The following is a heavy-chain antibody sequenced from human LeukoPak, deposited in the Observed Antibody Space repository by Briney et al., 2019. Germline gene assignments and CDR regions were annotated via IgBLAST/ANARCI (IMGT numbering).Heavy chain of an antibody. D-gene: IGHD2-2*01. CDR1: GFTFSSYG. J-gene: IGHJ6*03. CDR2: IRYDGSNK. V-gene: IGHV3-30*02. CDR3: AKAVGYCSSTSCFGYYYYMDV. Sequence: GGSLRLSCAASGFTFSSYGMHWVRQAPGKGLEWVAFIRYDGSNKYYADSVKGRFTISRDNSKNTLYLQVNSLRAEDTAVYYCAKAVGYCSSTSCFGYYYYMDVWGKGTTVTVS.